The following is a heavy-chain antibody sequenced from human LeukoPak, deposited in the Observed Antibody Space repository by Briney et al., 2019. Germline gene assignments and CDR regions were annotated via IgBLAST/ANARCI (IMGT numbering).Heavy chain of an antibody. CDR3: ARMYSYEYRSVNRPGREDY. J-gene: IGHJ4*02. CDR1: GFTFISYA. D-gene: IGHD3-10*01. Sequence: GGALRLSCAASGFTFISYAMTWVRQAPGKGLYWVSAVSHIGDNTYYGDSVKGRFTISRDTSKNTLYLQMNSLRVEDTAVDYCARMYSYEYRSVNRPGREDYWGQGTLVTVSS. V-gene: IGHV3-23*01. CDR2: VSHIGDNT.